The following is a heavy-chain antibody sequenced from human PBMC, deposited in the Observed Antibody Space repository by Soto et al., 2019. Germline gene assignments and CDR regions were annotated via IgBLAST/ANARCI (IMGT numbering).Heavy chain of an antibody. CDR1: GYTFTSYG. D-gene: IGHD1-26*01. CDR3: ARDLGGQIVDY. V-gene: IGHV1-18*01. J-gene: IGHJ4*02. Sequence: QVQLVQSGAEVKKPGASVKVSCKASGYTFTSYGISWVRQAPGQGLEWMGWISGYNGNTKYAQKLQGRVTMTTDTATRTAYMELRRVRSDDTAVYYCARDLGGQIVDYWGQGTLVSVSS. CDR2: ISGYNGNT.